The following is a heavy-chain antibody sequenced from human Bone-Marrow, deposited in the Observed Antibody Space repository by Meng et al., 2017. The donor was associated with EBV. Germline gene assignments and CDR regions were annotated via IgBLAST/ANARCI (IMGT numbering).Heavy chain of an antibody. Sequence: QVVGVQCGVGVKKPGSSVKVSCWTSGCTFNGDAVSWVRQATGQWRGWMGGLIPMSGAPHYAQKFQGRVTITADESTSTHYMDLSNLRSDDTAMYYCASESGRGFTPDYWGQGTLVTVSS. CDR1: GCTFNGDA. V-gene: IGHV1-69*01. CDR2: LIPMSGAP. D-gene: IGHD3-10*01. CDR3: ASESGRGFTPDY. J-gene: IGHJ4*02.